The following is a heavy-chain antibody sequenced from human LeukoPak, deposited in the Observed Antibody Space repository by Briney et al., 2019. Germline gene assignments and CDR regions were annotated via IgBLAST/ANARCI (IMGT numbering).Heavy chain of an antibody. J-gene: IGHJ4*02. D-gene: IGHD3-3*01. V-gene: IGHV3-21*01. Sequence: GGSLRLSCAASGFTFSSYSMNWVRQAPGKGLEWVSSISSSNSYIYYADSVKGRFTISRDNAKNSLYLQMNSLRAEDTAVYYCARSITIFGEFYYFDYWGQGTLVTVSS. CDR2: ISSSNSYI. CDR1: GFTFSSYS. CDR3: ARSITIFGEFYYFDY.